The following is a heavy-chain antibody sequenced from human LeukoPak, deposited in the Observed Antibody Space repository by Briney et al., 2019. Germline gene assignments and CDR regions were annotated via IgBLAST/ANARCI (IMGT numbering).Heavy chain of an antibody. V-gene: IGHV3-74*01. D-gene: IGHD2-21*01. CDR3: ARGGYSHAFDI. J-gene: IGHJ3*02. CDR1: GFTFSPFW. Sequence: GGSLRLSCGASGFTFSPFWMHWVRHSPGKGLVWVSRINHDGSDAIYADSVKGRFASSRDNAKNTLYLQMNSMRAHDTAVYYCARGGYSHAFDIWGQGTTVTVSS. CDR2: INHDGSDA.